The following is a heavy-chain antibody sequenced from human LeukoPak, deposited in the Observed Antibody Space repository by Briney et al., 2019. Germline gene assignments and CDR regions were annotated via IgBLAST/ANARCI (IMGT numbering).Heavy chain of an antibody. CDR2: ISSSSTYI. CDR3: ASLHDIVVIPDATIDY. D-gene: IGHD2-2*01. Sequence: KPGGSLRLSCAASGFTFSSYEMNWVRQAPGKGLEWVSCISSSSTYIYYADSVKGRFTISRDNAKNSLYLQMNGLRAEDTAVYYCASLHDIVVIPDATIDYWGQGTLVTVSS. CDR1: GFTFSSYE. J-gene: IGHJ4*02. V-gene: IGHV3-21*01.